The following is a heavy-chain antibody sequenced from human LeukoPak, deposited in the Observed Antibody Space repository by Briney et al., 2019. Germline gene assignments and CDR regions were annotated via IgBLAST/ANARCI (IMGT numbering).Heavy chain of an antibody. Sequence: RGGSLRLSCAASGFTFSRYWMHWVRQVPGMGLMWVSRINSDGSSTSYAESVKGGFTISRDNAKNTLYLQMNSLRGEDTAVYYCARENDSSGYYLDAFDMWGPGTMVTVSS. CDR2: INSDGSST. CDR3: ARENDSSGYYLDAFDM. D-gene: IGHD3-22*01. CDR1: GFTFSRYW. V-gene: IGHV3-74*01. J-gene: IGHJ3*02.